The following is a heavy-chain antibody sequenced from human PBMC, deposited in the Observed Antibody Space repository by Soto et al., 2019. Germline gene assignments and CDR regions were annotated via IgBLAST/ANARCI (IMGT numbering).Heavy chain of an antibody. CDR1: GGSISGYY. CDR2: ISNTGNT. Sequence: VQLQESGPRLVRPSETLSLSCTVSGGSISGYYWNWIRQPPGRGLEWIGYISNTGNTNYNPSLKSRVSISVDTSKNQVSLNLRAVTAEDTALYSCARDSAVGSSKRGFEYWGQGTLVTVSS. J-gene: IGHJ4*02. V-gene: IGHV4-59*01. D-gene: IGHD2-2*01. CDR3: ARDSAVGSSKRGFEY.